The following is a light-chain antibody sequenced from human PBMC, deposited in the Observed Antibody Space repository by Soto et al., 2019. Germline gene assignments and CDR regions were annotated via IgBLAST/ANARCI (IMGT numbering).Light chain of an antibody. CDR2: EVN. CDR3: LSYTSANTRV. V-gene: IGLV2-14*01. Sequence: QSALTQPPSASGSPGQSVTISCTGTSSDVGGYNYVSWYQQHPGKAPKLMIYEVNNRPSGVSNRFSGSKSGNTASLTISGLQPEDEADYYCLSYTSANTRVFGGGTQLTVL. J-gene: IGLJ3*02. CDR1: SSDVGGYNY.